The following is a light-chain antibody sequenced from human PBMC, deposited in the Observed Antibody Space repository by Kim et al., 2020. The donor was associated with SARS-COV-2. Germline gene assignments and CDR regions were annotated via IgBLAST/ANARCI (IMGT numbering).Light chain of an antibody. CDR3: SSYAAISNFV. J-gene: IGLJ1*01. V-gene: IGLV2-8*01. CDR1: SSDVGGYNY. CDR2: EVS. Sequence: QSALTQLPSASGSPGQSVTISCTGTSSDVGGYNYVSWYQQHPGKAPKLMIYEVSKRPSGVPDRFSGSKSGNTASLTVSGLQAEDEADYYCSSYAAISNFVFGTGTKVTVL.